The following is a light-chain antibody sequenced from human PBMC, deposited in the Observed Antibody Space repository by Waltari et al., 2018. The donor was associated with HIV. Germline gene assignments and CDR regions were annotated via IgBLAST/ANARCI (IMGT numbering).Light chain of an antibody. V-gene: IGLV2-14*01. CDR3: SSYTRRGTVV. Sequence: QSALTQPASVSGSPGQSIVLPCPGTSSDIGYSDYVSWYQQYPGQAPKALIYEVTSRPSGTSSRFSGSKSATTAFLAISKLQTDDEADYFCSSYTRRGTVVFGGGTRLTVL. CDR2: EVT. CDR1: SSDIGYSDY. J-gene: IGLJ2*01.